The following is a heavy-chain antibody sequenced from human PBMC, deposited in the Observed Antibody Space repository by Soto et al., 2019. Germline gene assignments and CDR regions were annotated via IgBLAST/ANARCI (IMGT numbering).Heavy chain of an antibody. CDR2: INHSGST. CDR3: ARVDYDSSGYYSDYYYGMDV. V-gene: IGHV4-34*01. Sequence: KTSETLSLTCAVYGGSFSGYYWSWIRQPPGKGLEWIGEINHSGSTNYNPSLKSRVTISVDTSKNQFSLKLSSVTAADTAVYYCARVDYDSSGYYSDYYYGMDVWGQGTTVTVSS. D-gene: IGHD3-22*01. J-gene: IGHJ6*02. CDR1: GGSFSGYY.